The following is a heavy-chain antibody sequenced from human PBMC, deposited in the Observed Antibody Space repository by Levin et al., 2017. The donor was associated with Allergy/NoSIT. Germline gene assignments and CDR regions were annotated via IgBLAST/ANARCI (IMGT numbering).Heavy chain of an antibody. CDR1: GFTFNSAW. J-gene: IGHJ4*02. CDR2: IKRESDGGTT. CDR3: TPIMVATEGY. Sequence: GGSLRLSCAASGFTFNSAWMNWVRQAPGKGLEWVGRIKRESDGGTTDYAAPVKGRFTISRDDSKSILFLKMDSLKPDDTAVYYCTPIMVATEGYWGQGTLVTVSS. D-gene: IGHD5-12*01. V-gene: IGHV3-15*05.